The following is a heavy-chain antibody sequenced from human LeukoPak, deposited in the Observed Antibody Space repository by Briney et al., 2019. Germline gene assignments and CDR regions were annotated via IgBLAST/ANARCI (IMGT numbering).Heavy chain of an antibody. CDR2: IFPGDSDT. Sequence: GESLKISCEGSGYSFTSYWIAWVRQMPGRGLEWMGIIFPGDSDTRYSPSFQGQVTISADKSITTAYLQWSSLKASDTAMYYCATTTGYSSGWYYLDYWGQGTLVTVSS. CDR3: ATTTGYSSGWYYLDY. CDR1: GYSFTSYW. J-gene: IGHJ4*02. V-gene: IGHV5-51*01. D-gene: IGHD6-19*01.